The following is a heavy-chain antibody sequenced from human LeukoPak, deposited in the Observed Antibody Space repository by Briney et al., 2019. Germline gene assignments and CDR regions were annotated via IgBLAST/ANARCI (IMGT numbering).Heavy chain of an antibody. CDR2: ISAYNGNT. Sequence: GASVKVSCKASGYTFTSYGISWVRQAPGQGLEWMGWISAYNGNTNYAQKLQGGVTMTTDTSTSTAYMELRSLRSDDTAVYYCASQKEGYSSGRGPPGAYYYMDVWGKGTTVTVSS. J-gene: IGHJ6*03. V-gene: IGHV1-18*01. CDR3: ASQKEGYSSGRGPPGAYYYMDV. CDR1: GYTFTSYG. D-gene: IGHD6-19*01.